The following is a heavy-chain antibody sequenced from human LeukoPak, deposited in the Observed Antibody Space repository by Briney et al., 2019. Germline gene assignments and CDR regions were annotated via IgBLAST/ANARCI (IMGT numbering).Heavy chain of an antibody. CDR3: ARGALFCSGGSCLKWFDP. D-gene: IGHD2-15*01. J-gene: IGHJ5*02. Sequence: SETLSLTCAVYGGSFSGYYWSWIRQPPGKGLEWIGEINHSGSTNYNPSLKSRVTISVDTSKNQFSLKLSSVTAAGTAVYYCARGALFCSGGSCLKWFDPWGQGTLVTVPS. V-gene: IGHV4-34*01. CDR1: GGSFSGYY. CDR2: INHSGST.